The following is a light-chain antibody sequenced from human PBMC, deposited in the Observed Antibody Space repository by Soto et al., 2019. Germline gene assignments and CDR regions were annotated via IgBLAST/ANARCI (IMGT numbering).Light chain of an antibody. V-gene: IGLV1-44*01. CDR3: AAWDDSLNGSYV. CDR2: SNN. Sequence: QSVLTQPPSASGTPGQRVTISCSGSSSNIGSNTVNWYQQPPGTAPKLLIYSNNQRPSGVPDRFSGSKSGTSASLAISVLQSEDEADYYCAAWDDSLNGSYVFGTGTKVTVL. J-gene: IGLJ1*01. CDR1: SSNIGSNT.